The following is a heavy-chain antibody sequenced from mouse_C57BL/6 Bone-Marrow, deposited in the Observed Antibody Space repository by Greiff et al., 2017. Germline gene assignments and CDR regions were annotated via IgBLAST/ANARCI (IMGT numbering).Heavy chain of an antibody. V-gene: IGHV1-54*01. J-gene: IGHJ3*01. Sequence: QVQLKESGAELVRPGTSVKVSCKASGYAFTNYLIEWVKQRPGQGLEWIGVINPGSGGTNYNEKFKGKATLTADKSSSTAYMQLSSLTSEDSAVYFCARWGDSRGCAYWGQGTLVTVSA. CDR1: GYAFTNYL. CDR2: INPGSGGT. CDR3: ARWGDSRGCAY.